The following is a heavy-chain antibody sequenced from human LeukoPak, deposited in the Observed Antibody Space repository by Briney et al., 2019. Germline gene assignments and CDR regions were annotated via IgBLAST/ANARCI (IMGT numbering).Heavy chain of an antibody. CDR2: ISTYNGNT. J-gene: IGHJ4*02. V-gene: IGHV1-18*04. CDR3: ARYCSGGSCLGDY. D-gene: IGHD2-15*01. Sequence: SSVTVSYKGSGYTFTNYGSSLVGQAPGQGREWIGWISTYNGNTNYPQKLQGRVTMTTDTSTSPAYMELRSLRSDDTAVYYCARYCSGGSCLGDYWGQGTLVTVSS. CDR1: GYTFTNYG.